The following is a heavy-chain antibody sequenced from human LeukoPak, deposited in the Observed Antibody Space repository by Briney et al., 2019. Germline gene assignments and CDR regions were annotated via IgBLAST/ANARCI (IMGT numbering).Heavy chain of an antibody. Sequence: GGSLRLSCAASGFTFSSYSMSWVRQAPGKGLEWVSFITTSGTSTYYADSVKGRFSVSRDNAKNSLYLQMNSLRPEDTALYYCAKENSGNYYYYMDVWGKGTTVTVSS. D-gene: IGHD1-26*01. V-gene: IGHV3-48*04. CDR1: GFTFSSYS. J-gene: IGHJ6*03. CDR3: AKENSGNYYYYMDV. CDR2: ITTSGTST.